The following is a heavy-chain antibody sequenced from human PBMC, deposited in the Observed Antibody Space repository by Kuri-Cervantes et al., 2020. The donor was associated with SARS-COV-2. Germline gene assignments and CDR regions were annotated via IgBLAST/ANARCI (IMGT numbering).Heavy chain of an antibody. CDR3: VKDLGGKGVGATGDY. J-gene: IGHJ4*02. Sequence: GESLKISCAASGFSFDHYAMSWVRQAPGKGLEWVAFTSFDGGLEDYPESVRDRFTISRDNSKNTLYLQMDSLTTDDAGLYYCVKDLGGKGVGATGDYWGQGTLVTVSS. CDR2: TSFDGGLE. D-gene: IGHD1-26*01. CDR1: GFSFDHYA. V-gene: IGHV3-30*02.